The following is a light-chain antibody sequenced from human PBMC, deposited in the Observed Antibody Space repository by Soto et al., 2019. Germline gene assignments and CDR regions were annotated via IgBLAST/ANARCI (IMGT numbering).Light chain of an antibody. V-gene: IGKV3-15*01. CDR1: QSISSN. CDR2: DAS. Sequence: EIVVTQSPATLSVSPGGSATLSCRASQSISSNLAWFQQKPGQAPRLLIYDASIRATGIPARFSGSGSGTEFTLTISSLQSEDFAVYYCQQYNNWPPWTFGQGTKVDIK. J-gene: IGKJ1*01. CDR3: QQYNNWPPWT.